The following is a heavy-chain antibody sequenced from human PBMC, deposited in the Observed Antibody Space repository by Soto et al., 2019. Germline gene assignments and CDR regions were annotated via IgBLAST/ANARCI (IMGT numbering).Heavy chain of an antibody. CDR1: GFTVSSNY. CDR3: ARGSHNYDILTGYYNYFDY. V-gene: IGHV3-66*01. CDR2: IYSGGST. Sequence: GGSLILSCAASGFTVSSNYMSRVRQAPGKGLEWVSVIYSGGSTYYADSVKGRFTISRDNSKNTLYLQMNSLRAEDTAVYYCARGSHNYDILTGYYNYFDYWGQGTLVNVSS. J-gene: IGHJ4*02. D-gene: IGHD3-9*01.